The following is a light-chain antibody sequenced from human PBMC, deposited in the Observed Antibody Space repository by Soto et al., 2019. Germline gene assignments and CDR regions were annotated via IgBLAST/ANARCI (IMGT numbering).Light chain of an antibody. CDR3: QQYGSSST. V-gene: IGKV3-20*01. CDR2: DAS. CDR1: QSVNTF. J-gene: IGKJ1*01. Sequence: EIVLTQSPATLSLSPGERATLSCRASQSVNTFLVWYQQRPGQAPRLLIHDASSRATGIPDRFSGRGSGTDFTLTISRLEPEDFAVYYCQQYGSSSTFGQGTKVDIK.